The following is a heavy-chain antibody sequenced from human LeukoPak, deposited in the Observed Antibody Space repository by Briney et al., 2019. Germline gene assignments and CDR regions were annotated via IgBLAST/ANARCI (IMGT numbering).Heavy chain of an antibody. CDR3: ARDVGIAARPYDAFDI. J-gene: IGHJ3*02. V-gene: IGHV1-2*02. D-gene: IGHD6-6*01. Sequence: ASVKVSCKASGYTFTGYYMHWVRQAPGQGLEWMGWINPNSGGTNYAQKFQGRVTMTRDTSISTAYMELSRLRSDDTAVYYCARDVGIAARPYDAFDIWGQGTMVTVSS. CDR1: GYTFTGYY. CDR2: INPNSGGT.